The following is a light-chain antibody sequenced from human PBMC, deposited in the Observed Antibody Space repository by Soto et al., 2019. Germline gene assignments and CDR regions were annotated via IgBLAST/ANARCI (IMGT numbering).Light chain of an antibody. J-gene: IGLJ2*01. Sequence: QAVVTQEPSLTVSSGGTVTLTCASSTGTLTSGHFPYWFQQKPGQAPRALIFDTSNRHSWTPARFSGSLLGGKAALTLSGAQPDDEADYYCCSYAGSSPYIVFGGGTKLTVL. CDR2: DTS. V-gene: IGLV7-46*01. CDR3: CSYAGSSPYIV. CDR1: TGTLTSGHF.